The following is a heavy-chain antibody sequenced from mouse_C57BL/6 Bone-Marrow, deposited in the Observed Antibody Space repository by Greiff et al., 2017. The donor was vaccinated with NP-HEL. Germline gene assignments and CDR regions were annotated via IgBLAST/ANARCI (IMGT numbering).Heavy chain of an antibody. J-gene: IGHJ1*03. CDR3: ARPGALCPRAFDV. CDR2: ISSGSSTI. CDR1: GFTFSDYG. D-gene: IGHD2-3*01. Sequence: EVKLMESGGGLVKPGGSLKLSCAASGFTFSDYGMHWVRQAPEKGLEWVAYISSGSSTIYYADTVKGRFTISRDNAKNTLFLQMTSLRSEDTAMYYCARPGALCPRAFDVWGTGTTVTVSS. V-gene: IGHV5-17*01.